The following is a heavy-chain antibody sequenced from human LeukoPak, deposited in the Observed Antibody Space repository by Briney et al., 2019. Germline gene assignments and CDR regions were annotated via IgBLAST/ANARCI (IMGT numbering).Heavy chain of an antibody. D-gene: IGHD6-6*01. CDR2: INTDGSST. CDR1: GFTFSSYW. J-gene: IGHJ4*02. Sequence: PGGSLRLSCAASGFTFSSYWMHWVRQAPGKGLVWVSRINTDGSSTNYADSVKGRFTISRDNAKNTLYLQMNSLRAEDTAVYYCAKHIAARPSYFDYWGQGTLVTVSS. V-gene: IGHV3-74*01. CDR3: AKHIAARPSYFDY.